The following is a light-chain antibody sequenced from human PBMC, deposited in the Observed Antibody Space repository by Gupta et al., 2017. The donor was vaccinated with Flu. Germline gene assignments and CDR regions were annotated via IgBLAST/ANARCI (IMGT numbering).Light chain of an antibody. CDR2: ANN. CDR3: QSYGSSLYV. Sequence: GSILNIVAGYDVHWYQQLPGTAPKLLIYANNKRPSGVPDRFSGSRSGTSASLDITGLQAEDEADYYCQSYGSSLYVFGTGTMVTVL. CDR1: ILNIVAGYD. J-gene: IGLJ1*01. V-gene: IGLV1-40*01.